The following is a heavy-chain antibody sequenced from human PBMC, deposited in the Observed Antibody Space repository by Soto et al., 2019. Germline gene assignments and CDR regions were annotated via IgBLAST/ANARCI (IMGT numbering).Heavy chain of an antibody. D-gene: IGHD6-6*01. Sequence: GGSLRLSCAASELTFCSYGMHWVCQAPGKGLEWVAVIWYDGSNKYYADSVKGLFTISRDNSKNTLYLQMNSLRAEDTAVYYCAREGLGSSSPFDFWGQGTLVTVSS. V-gene: IGHV3-33*01. CDR2: IWYDGSNK. J-gene: IGHJ4*02. CDR1: ELTFCSYG. CDR3: AREGLGSSSPFDF.